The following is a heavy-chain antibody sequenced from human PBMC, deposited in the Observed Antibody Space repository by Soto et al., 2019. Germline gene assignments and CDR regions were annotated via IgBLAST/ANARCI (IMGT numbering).Heavy chain of an antibody. Sequence: SETLSLTCTVSGGSLNNYYWSWIRHSPGKGLEWIGYVSYSGTADYSPSFQSRFTISRDMSKNQFSLKLSSVTAADTAVYYCARLRVDGSGSYYYNDYWGQGTVVT. CDR2: VSYSGTA. J-gene: IGHJ4*02. V-gene: IGHV4-59*08. CDR3: ARLRVDGSGSYYYNDY. D-gene: IGHD3-22*01. CDR1: GGSLNNYY.